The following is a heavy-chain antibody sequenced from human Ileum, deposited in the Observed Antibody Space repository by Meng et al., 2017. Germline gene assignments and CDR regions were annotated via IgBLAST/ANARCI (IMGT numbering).Heavy chain of an antibody. CDR2: ISHSGSA. CDR3: ARHGGYSQDF. J-gene: IGHJ4*02. Sequence: QLHLQESGPGPLRPSRTRSLTCAVSSGSISSNTYWSWVRQPPGKGLEWIGQISHSGSAYYNPSLKSRVTMSVDKSKSQFSLMLTSVTAADTAIYYCARHGGYSQDFWGQGTLVTVSS. D-gene: IGHD4-23*01. CDR1: SGSISSNTY. V-gene: IGHV4-4*02.